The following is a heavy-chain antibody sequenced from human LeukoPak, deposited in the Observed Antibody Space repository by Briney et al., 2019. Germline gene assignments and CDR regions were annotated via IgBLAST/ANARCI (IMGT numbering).Heavy chain of an antibody. J-gene: IGHJ6*03. Sequence: PGGSLRLSCAASGFTFSDYYMSWIRQAPGKGLEWVSYISSSGSTIYYADSVKGRFTISRDNAKNSLYLQMNSLRAEDTAVYYCARDRTTVVTIYYYYMDVWGKGTTVTISS. CDR1: GFTFSDYY. D-gene: IGHD4-23*01. CDR3: ARDRTTVVTIYYYYMDV. CDR2: ISSSGSTI. V-gene: IGHV3-11*01.